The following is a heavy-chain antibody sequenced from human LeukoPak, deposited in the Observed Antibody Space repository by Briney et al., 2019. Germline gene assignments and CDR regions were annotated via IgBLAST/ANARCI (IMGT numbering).Heavy chain of an antibody. CDR2: MNPNSGNT. CDR3: AREVTVAGTHFNWFDP. D-gene: IGHD6-19*01. V-gene: IGHV1-8*01. Sequence: ASVKVSCKASGYTFTSYDINWVRQATGQGLEWMGWMNPNSGNTGYAQKFQGRVTMTRNTSISTAYMELSSLRSEDTAVYYCAREVTVAGTHFNWFDPWGQGTLVTVSS. J-gene: IGHJ5*02. CDR1: GYTFTSYD.